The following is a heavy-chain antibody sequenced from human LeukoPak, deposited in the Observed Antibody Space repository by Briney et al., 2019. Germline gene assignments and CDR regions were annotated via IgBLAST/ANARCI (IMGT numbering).Heavy chain of an antibody. D-gene: IGHD5-18*01. CDR3: ARGLHGYTYGYVPWELYYYMDV. J-gene: IGHJ6*03. CDR2: ISTSGST. Sequence: SETLSLTCTVSGGSINSGRYYWSWIRQPAGRGLEWIGHISTSGSTSYSPSLKSRVTISVDTSKNQFSLKMSSVSAADTAVYYCARGLHGYTYGYVPWELYYYMDVWGKGTTVTTSS. CDR1: GGSINSGRYY. V-gene: IGHV4-61*09.